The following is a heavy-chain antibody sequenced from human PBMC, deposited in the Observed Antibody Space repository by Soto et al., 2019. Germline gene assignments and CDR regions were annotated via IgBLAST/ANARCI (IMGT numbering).Heavy chain of an antibody. J-gene: IGHJ6*02. D-gene: IGHD3-3*01. CDR3: ARGFGVVPYYYYGMDV. V-gene: IGHV1-46*01. Sequence: ASVKVSCKASGYTFTRYYINWVRQAPGQGLEWMGIINPATGITNYAQNFEGRITMTRDTSTSTVYMELSSLRSEDTAVYYCARGFGVVPYYYYGMDVWGQGTTVTVSS. CDR1: GYTFTRYY. CDR2: INPATGIT.